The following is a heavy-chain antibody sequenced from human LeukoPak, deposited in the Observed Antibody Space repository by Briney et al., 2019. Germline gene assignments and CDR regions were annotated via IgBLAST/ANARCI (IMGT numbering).Heavy chain of an antibody. V-gene: IGHV6-1*01. CDR2: PSSGSKWYN. Sequence: SQTLSLTCAISGDSVSSNSAAWNWIRQSPSRGLEWLGGPSSGSKWYNDYAVSVKSRITINPDTSKNQFSLQLNSVTPEDTAVYYCARGSIAAASLGYYYYMDVWGKGTTVTVSS. D-gene: IGHD6-13*01. CDR1: GDSVSSNSAA. J-gene: IGHJ6*03. CDR3: ARGSIAAASLGYYYYMDV.